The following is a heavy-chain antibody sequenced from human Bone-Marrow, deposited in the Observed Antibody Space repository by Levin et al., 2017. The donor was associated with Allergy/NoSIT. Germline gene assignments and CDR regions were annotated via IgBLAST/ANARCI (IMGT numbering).Heavy chain of an antibody. CDR1: GFTFSSYS. J-gene: IGHJ4*02. V-gene: IGHV3-21*01. CDR3: AKLVRRDYDYIWGSPAFDY. D-gene: IGHD3-16*01. Sequence: GGSLRLSCAASGFTFSSYSMNWVRQAPGKGLEWVSSISSSSSYIYYADSVKGRFTISRDNAKNSLYLQMNSLRAEDTAVYYCAKLVRRDYDYIWGSPAFDYWGQGTLVTVSS. CDR2: ISSSSSYI.